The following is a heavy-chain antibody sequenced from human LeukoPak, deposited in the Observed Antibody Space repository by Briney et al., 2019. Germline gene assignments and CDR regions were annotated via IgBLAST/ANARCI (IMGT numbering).Heavy chain of an antibody. CDR1: GFTFSSYG. D-gene: IGHD3-3*01. CDR3: AKTPRDHYDFWSGYYTTVSID. J-gene: IGHJ4*02. CDR2: IRYDGSNK. Sequence: GGSLRLSCAASGFTFSSYGMHWVRQAPGKGLEWVAFIRYDGSNKYYADSVKGRFTISRDNSKNTLYLQMNSLRAEDTAVYYCAKTPRDHYDFWSGYYTTVSIDWGQGTLVTVSS. V-gene: IGHV3-30*02.